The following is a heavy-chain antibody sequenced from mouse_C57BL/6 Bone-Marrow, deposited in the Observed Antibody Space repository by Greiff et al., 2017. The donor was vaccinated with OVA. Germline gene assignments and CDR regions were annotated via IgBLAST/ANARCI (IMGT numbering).Heavy chain of an antibody. J-gene: IGHJ2*01. CDR3: ARERGSYDFDY. V-gene: IGHV5-17*01. D-gene: IGHD2-12*01. Sequence: EVQGVESGGGLVKPGGSLKLSCAASGFTFSDYGMHWVRQAPEKGLEWVAYISSGSSTTYYADKVQGRFTLSRDNAKNTLFLQMTSLGSEDTAKDYCARERGSYDFDYWGQGTTLTVSS. CDR1: GFTFSDYG. CDR2: ISSGSSTT.